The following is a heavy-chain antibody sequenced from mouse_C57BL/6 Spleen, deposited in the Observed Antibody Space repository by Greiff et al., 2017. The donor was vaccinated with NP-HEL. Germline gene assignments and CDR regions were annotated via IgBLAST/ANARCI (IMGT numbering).Heavy chain of an antibody. CDR1: GYTFTSYW. J-gene: IGHJ1*03. CDR2: IDPSDSET. D-gene: IGHD1-1*01. CDR3: ARDYYGSSYVPWYFDV. V-gene: IGHV1-52*01. Sequence: VQLQQPGAELVRPGSSVKLSCKASGYTFTSYWMHWVKQRPIQGLEWIGNIDPSDSETHYNQKFKDKATLTVDKSSSTAYMQLSSLTSEDSAVYYCARDYYGSSYVPWYFDVWGTGTTVTVSS.